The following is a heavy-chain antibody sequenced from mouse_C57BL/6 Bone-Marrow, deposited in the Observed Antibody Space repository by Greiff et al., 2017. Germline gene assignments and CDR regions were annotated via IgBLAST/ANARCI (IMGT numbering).Heavy chain of an antibody. CDR2: IHPNSGST. CDR1: GYTFTSYW. CDR3: ARPLITTVVAHYAMDY. D-gene: IGHD1-1*01. V-gene: IGHV1-64*01. Sequence: QVQLQQPGAELVKPGASVKLSCKASGYTFTSYWMPWVKQRPGQGLEWIGMIHPNSGSTNSTEKFKSKATLTVDKSSSTAYMQLSSLTSEDAAVYYCARPLITTVVAHYAMDYWGQGTSVTVSS. J-gene: IGHJ4*01.